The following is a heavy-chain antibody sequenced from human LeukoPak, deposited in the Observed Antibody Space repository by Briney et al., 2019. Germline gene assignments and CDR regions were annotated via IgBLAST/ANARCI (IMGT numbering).Heavy chain of an antibody. CDR1: GFTFSSYE. Sequence: PGGSLRLSCAASGFTFSSYEMNWVRQAPGKGLEGVAFIRYDGSNKYYADSVKGRFTISRDNSKNTLYLQMNSLRAEDTAVYYCAKDRHSGSYFCDYWGQGTLVTVSS. V-gene: IGHV3-30*02. D-gene: IGHD1-26*01. CDR3: AKDRHSGSYFCDY. CDR2: IRYDGSNK. J-gene: IGHJ4*02.